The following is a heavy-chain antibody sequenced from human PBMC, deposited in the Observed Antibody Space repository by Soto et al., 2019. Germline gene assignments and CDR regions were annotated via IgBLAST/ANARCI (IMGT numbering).Heavy chain of an antibody. D-gene: IGHD1-1*01. V-gene: IGHV4-61*01. Sequence: QVQLQESGPGLVKPSETLSLTCTVSGGSVRSGSDYWSWIRQPPGKGLEWIGFIYYIGSTNYNPTLKSRVTISLDTSKNQFSLKLSSVTAADTAVYYCARGERSGANAEIDYWAQGTLVTVSS. J-gene: IGHJ4*02. CDR1: GGSVRSGSDY. CDR3: ARGERSGANAEIDY. CDR2: IYYIGST.